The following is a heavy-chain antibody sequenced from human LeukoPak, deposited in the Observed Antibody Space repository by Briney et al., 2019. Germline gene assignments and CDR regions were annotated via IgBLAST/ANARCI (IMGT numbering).Heavy chain of an antibody. CDR1: GYSFTSYW. CDR2: IYPGDSDI. D-gene: IGHD1-26*01. CDR3: ARPRSSVGAMGYYFDY. J-gene: IGHJ4*02. Sequence: GESLKISCKGSGYSFTSYWIGWVRQMPGRGLEWMGIIYPGDSDIRYSPSFQGQVTISADKSISTAYLQWSSLKASDTAMYYCARPRSSVGAMGYYFDYWGQGTLVTVSS. V-gene: IGHV5-51*01.